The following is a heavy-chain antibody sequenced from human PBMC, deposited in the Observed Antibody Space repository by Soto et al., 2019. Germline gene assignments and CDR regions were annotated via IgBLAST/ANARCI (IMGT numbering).Heavy chain of an antibody. CDR1: GDSVSTYW. V-gene: IGHV4-59*02. D-gene: IGHD3-10*01. CDR2: IYNTGST. J-gene: IGHJ4*02. CDR3: ARGPGASGTYHYYFDY. Sequence: PSETLSLTCTVCGDSVSTYWWSWIRQPPGKGLEWIAYIYNTGSTNYNPSLKSRVTISLDASKNQFSLKLSSVTAADTAVYYCARGPGASGTYHYYFDYWGPGTLVTVSS.